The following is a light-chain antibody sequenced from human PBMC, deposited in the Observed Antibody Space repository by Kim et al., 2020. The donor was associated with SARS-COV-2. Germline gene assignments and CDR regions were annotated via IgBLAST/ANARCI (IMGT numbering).Light chain of an antibody. CDR3: QAWDSSTVV. CDR1: KVGDKY. CDR2: QDS. V-gene: IGLV3-1*01. J-gene: IGLJ2*01. Sequence: SVSPAQTASITCSGDKVGDKYACWYQQKPGQPPVLVIYQDSKRPSGIPERFSGSNSGNTATLTISGTQAMDEADDYCQAWDSSTVVFGGGTQLTVL.